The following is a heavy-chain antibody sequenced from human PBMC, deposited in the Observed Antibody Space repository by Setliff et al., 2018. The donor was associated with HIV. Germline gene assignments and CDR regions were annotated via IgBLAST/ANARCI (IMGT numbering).Heavy chain of an antibody. CDR1: GFTFSTYA. CDR3: ARDSSSWYEFYFDC. Sequence: GGSLRLSCVASGFTFSTYAINWVRLAPGKGLEWVSSISGSGYPYYADSVKGRCTISRDNSKNTLFLQMDSLRAEDTAVYYCARDSSSWYEFYFDCWGQGTLVT. CDR2: ISGSGYP. D-gene: IGHD6-13*01. J-gene: IGHJ4*02. V-gene: IGHV3-23*01.